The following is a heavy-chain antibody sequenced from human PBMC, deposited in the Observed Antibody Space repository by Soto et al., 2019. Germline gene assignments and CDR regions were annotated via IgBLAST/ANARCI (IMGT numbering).Heavy chain of an antibody. CDR2: TYYRSKWYN. Sequence: SQTLSPSCSISVDSVSSNSAAWNWIRQSPSRGLEWLGRTYYRSKWYNDYAVSVKSRITINPVTSKNQFSLQLNSVTPEDTAVYYCARGYRSGWWDGYNIWGEGTMDTVS. CDR3: ARGYRSGWWDGYNI. D-gene: IGHD6-19*01. J-gene: IGHJ3*02. CDR1: VDSVSSNSAA. V-gene: IGHV6-1*01.